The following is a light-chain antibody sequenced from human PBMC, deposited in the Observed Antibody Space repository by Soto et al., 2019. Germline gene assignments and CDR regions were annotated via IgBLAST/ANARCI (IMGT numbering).Light chain of an antibody. CDR3: HQRQSWPRT. V-gene: IGKV3-11*01. Sequence: EIVFTESQSTLCSRGLGTGTLSCMASQYVGTRLAWYQHKPGQAPRLLIYYTSNRATGIPARFSGSGSGTDFTLTINSLAPEDFAIYYCHQRQSWPRTFGQGTKVDI. J-gene: IGKJ1*01. CDR1: QYVGTR. CDR2: YTS.